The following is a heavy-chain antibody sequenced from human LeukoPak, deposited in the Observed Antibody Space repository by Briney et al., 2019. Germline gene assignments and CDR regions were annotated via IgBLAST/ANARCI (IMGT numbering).Heavy chain of an antibody. V-gene: IGHV4-59*08. Sequence: SETLSLTCTVSGTPISGDYWSWIRQPPGKGLEWIGYVYFTGDTNSNPSLKNRVTISMDTSKNQVSLKVTSVTAADTAVYYCARHPFSSPFDYWGQGTLVAVSS. CDR3: ARHPFSSPFDY. CDR2: VYFTGDT. CDR1: GTPISGDY. J-gene: IGHJ4*02.